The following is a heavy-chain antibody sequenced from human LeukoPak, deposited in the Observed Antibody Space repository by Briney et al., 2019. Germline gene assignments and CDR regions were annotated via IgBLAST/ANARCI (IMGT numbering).Heavy chain of an antibody. CDR1: GVIFSNYD. CDR2: IGTAGDT. D-gene: IGHD6-13*01. CDR3: ASSPAYSSSWYAIDT. V-gene: IGHV3-13*01. Sequence: GGSLRLSCAASGVIFSNYDMHWVRQAAGKGLEWVSGIGTAGDTYYPGSVKGKYNISRENAKHSLYLHMNSLSAGDTAMYYCASSPAYSSSWYAIDTWGQGTLVTVSS. J-gene: IGHJ5*02.